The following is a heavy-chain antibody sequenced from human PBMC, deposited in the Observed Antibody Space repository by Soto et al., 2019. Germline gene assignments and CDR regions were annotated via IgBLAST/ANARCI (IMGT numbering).Heavy chain of an antibody. D-gene: IGHD6-19*01. CDR2: SYWDDDK. V-gene: IGHV2-5*02. CDR3: AHIVVSGLGYYFDY. Sequence: QITLKESGPPLVKPTQTLTLTCTFSGFSLSSTRMAVGWIRQPPGKALEWLALSYWDDDKRYSTVLKSRLTITKDTSKNQVVLTMSNMDPVDTARYYCAHIVVSGLGYYFDYWGQGTLVTVSS. CDR1: GFSLSSTRMA. J-gene: IGHJ4*02.